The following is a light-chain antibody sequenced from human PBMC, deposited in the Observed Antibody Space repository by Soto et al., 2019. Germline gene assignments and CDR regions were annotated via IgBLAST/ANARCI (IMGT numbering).Light chain of an antibody. CDR3: QQYSDSPPT. J-gene: IGKJ1*01. CDR1: QRVSARY. Sequence: EIVLSQSPATLSLSPGDRATLSCRASQRVSARYLAWYHQKPGQAPRLLIFGASDRATGIPDRFSGSGSGTDFTLTIDRLEPEDFAMYYCQQYSDSPPTFGQGTKVDIK. V-gene: IGKV3-20*01. CDR2: GAS.